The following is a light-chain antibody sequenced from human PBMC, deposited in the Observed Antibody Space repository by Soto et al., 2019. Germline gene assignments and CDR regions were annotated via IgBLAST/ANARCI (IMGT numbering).Light chain of an antibody. Sequence: QSVLTQPRSVSGSPGQSVTISCTGTSNDVGGNNFVSWYQQLPGKAPKLMISEVSNRPSGVSNHFSGSKSGNTASLTISGLQADDEGDYYCYSYAGSFTWVFGGGTKLTVL. J-gene: IGLJ3*02. CDR2: EVS. V-gene: IGLV2-11*01. CDR1: SNDVGGNNF. CDR3: YSYAGSFTWV.